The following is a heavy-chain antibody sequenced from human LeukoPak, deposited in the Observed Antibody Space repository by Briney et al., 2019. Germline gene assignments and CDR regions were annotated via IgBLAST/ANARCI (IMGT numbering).Heavy chain of an antibody. D-gene: IGHD3-3*01. CDR2: IYYSGST. CDR3: ARGLAYYDFWSGYPYFDY. J-gene: IGHJ4*02. V-gene: IGHV4-39*01. Sequence: SETLSLTCTVSGGSISSSSYYWGWIRQPPGKGLEWIGSIYYSGSTYYNPSLKSRVTISVDTSKNQFSLKLSSVTAADTAVYYCARGLAYYDFWSGYPYFDYWGQGTLVTVSS. CDR1: GGSISSSSYY.